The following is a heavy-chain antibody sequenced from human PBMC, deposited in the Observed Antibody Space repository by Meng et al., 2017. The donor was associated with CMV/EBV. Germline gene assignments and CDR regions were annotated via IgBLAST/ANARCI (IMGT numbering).Heavy chain of an antibody. CDR2: INPSGGST. V-gene: IGHV1-46*01. D-gene: IGHD2-8*02. J-gene: IGHJ6*02. CDR1: GYTFTSYY. CDR3: ARQYLYWDYGMDV. Sequence: SVHVSCKASGYTFTSYYMHWVRQAPGQGLEWMGIINPSGGSTSYAQKFQGRVTMTRDTTTSTDYMELSSLRSEDTAVYDGARQYLYWDYGMDVWGQGTTVTVSS.